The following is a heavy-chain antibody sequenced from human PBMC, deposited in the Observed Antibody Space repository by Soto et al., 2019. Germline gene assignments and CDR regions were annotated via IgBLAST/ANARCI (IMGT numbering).Heavy chain of an antibody. CDR2: ISGSGGST. D-gene: IGHD3-3*01. CDR3: AKEVSEDFWSGYWAYYYYGMDV. J-gene: IGHJ6*02. Sequence: HPGGSLRLSCAASGFTFSSYAMSWVRQAPGKGLEWVSVISGSGGSTYYADSVKGRFTISRDNSKNTLYLQMNSLRAEDTAVYYCAKEVSEDFWSGYWAYYYYGMDVWGQGTTVTVSS. CDR1: GFTFSSYA. V-gene: IGHV3-23*01.